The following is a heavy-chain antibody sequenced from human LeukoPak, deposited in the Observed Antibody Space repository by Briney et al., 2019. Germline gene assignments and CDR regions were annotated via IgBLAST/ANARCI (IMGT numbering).Heavy chain of an antibody. Sequence: GESLKISCKGSGYSFTSYWIGWVRQMPGKGLEWMGIIYPGDSDTRYSPSFQGQVTISADKSISTAYLQWSSLKASDTAMYYCARQRYCSGTSCYSFDYWGQGTLVTVPS. CDR1: GYSFTSYW. J-gene: IGHJ4*02. CDR2: IYPGDSDT. CDR3: ARQRYCSGTSCYSFDY. D-gene: IGHD2-2*02. V-gene: IGHV5-51*01.